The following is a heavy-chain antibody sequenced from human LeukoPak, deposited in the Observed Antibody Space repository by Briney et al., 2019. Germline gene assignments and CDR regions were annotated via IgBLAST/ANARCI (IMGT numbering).Heavy chain of an antibody. V-gene: IGHV4-34*01. D-gene: IGHD1-26*01. J-gene: IGHJ5*02. CDR1: GFTVSSNY. CDR3: ARGRFDSDSYYAGRRNGFDP. Sequence: MAGGSLGLSCAASGFTVSSNYMSWVRQAPGKGLEWVGEINHSGSTNYNPSFKSRVTISVDTSKNQFSLKLSSVTAADTAVYYCARGRFDSDSYYAGRRNGFDPWGQGTPVTVSS. CDR2: INHSGST.